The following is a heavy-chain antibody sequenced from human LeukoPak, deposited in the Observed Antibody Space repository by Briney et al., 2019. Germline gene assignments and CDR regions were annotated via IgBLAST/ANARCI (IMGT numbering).Heavy chain of an antibody. CDR2: IYHSGST. CDR1: GYSISSGYY. D-gene: IGHD6-13*01. V-gene: IGHV4-38-2*02. CDR3: ARDDLQLVRRLGGTTEYYYYYYMDV. J-gene: IGHJ6*03. Sequence: SETLSLTCTVSGYSISSGYYWGWIRQPPGQGLEWIGSIYHSGSTYYNPSLKSRVTISVDTSKNQFSLKLSSVTPEDTAVYFCARDDLQLVRRLGGTTEYYYYYYMDVWGKGTTVTVSS.